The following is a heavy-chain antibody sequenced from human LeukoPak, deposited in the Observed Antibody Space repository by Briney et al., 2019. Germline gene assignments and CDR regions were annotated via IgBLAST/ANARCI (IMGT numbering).Heavy chain of an antibody. V-gene: IGHV3-30*18. Sequence: PGRSLRLSCAASGFTFSSYGMHWVRQAPGKGLEWVAVISYDGSNKYYADSVKGRFTISRDNSKNTLYLQMNSLRAEDTAVYYCAKDSPWRSDWGQGTLVTVSS. CDR2: ISYDGSNK. J-gene: IGHJ4*02. CDR1: GFTFSSYG. D-gene: IGHD5-24*01. CDR3: AKDSPWRSD.